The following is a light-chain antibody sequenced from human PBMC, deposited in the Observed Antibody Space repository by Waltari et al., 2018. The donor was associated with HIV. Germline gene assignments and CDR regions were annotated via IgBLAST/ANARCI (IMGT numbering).Light chain of an antibody. V-gene: IGLV3-21*02. Sequence: SYVLAQPPSVSVAPGQTARITCGGDNIGSKSVHWYQQKPGQAPLLVVYDDSDRPSGIPERCSGSTSGNTATLTISRVEAGDEADYYCQVWDSSRYEWVFGGGTKVTVL. CDR3: QVWDSSRYEWV. J-gene: IGLJ3*02. CDR1: NIGSKS. CDR2: DDS.